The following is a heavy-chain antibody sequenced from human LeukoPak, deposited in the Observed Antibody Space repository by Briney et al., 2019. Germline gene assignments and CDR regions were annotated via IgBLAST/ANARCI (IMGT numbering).Heavy chain of an antibody. J-gene: IGHJ6*03. CDR1: GGSFSGYY. Sequence: SETLSLTYAVYGGSFSGYYWSWIRQQPGKGLEWIGEINHSGSTNYNPSLKSRVTISVDTSKNQFSLKLSSVTAADTAMYYCARGGIRNRHNYYYMDVWGKGTTVTVSS. CDR3: ARGGIRNRHNYYYMDV. V-gene: IGHV4-34*01. D-gene: IGHD1-14*01. CDR2: INHSGST.